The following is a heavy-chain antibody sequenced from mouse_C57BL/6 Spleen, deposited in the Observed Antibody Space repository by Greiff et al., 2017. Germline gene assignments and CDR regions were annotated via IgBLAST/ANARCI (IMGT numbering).Heavy chain of an antibody. CDR3: AKGAYDYFDY. V-gene: IGHV1-52*01. CDR2: IDPSDSGT. D-gene: IGHD3-1*01. Sequence: QVQLQQPGAELVRPGSSVKLSCKASGYTFTSYWMHWVKQRPIQGLEWIGNIDPSDSGTHYNQKFKDKATLTVDKSSSTAYMQLSSLTSEDSAVYYCAKGAYDYFDYWGKGTTLTVSS. J-gene: IGHJ2*01. CDR1: GYTFTSYW.